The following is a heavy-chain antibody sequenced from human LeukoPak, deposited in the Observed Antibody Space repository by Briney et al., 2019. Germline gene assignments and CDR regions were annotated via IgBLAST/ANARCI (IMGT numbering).Heavy chain of an antibody. Sequence: PSETLSLTCTVSGGSISSGDYYWRWIRQPPGKGRGWIGYIYYSGSTYDNPSLKSRFTISVDTSKTQSSLKLSSVTAADTAVYYCARGGSGLGGAFDIWGQGTMVTVSS. CDR3: ARGGSGLGGAFDI. CDR1: GGSISSGDYY. V-gene: IGHV4-30-4*08. CDR2: IYYSGST. J-gene: IGHJ3*02. D-gene: IGHD3-10*01.